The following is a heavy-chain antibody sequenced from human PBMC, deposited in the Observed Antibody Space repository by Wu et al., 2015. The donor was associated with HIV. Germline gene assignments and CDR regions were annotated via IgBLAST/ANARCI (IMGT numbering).Heavy chain of an antibody. Sequence: QVQMVQSGAEVKKPGASVKVSCKASGYTFTTYGITWVRQAPGQGLEWMGWISAYSGHTNYAQKLQGRVTMATDTSTTTAYMELRSLRSDDTAVYYCARADFWTDTREFDYWGQGTLLTVSS. D-gene: IGHD3/OR15-3a*01. CDR3: ARADFWTDTREFDY. CDR1: GYTFTTYG. J-gene: IGHJ4*02. V-gene: IGHV1-18*01. CDR2: ISAYSGHT.